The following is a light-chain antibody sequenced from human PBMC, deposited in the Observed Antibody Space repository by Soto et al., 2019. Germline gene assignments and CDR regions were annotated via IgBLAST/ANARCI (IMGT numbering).Light chain of an antibody. CDR2: KAS. CDR1: QRISTW. CDR3: QQYNSYPWT. V-gene: IGKV1-5*03. Sequence: DIQMTQSPSTLSASVGDRVTITCRASQRISTWLAWYQQKPRKAPKLLIYKASSLESGVPSRFSGSGFGTEFTLTISSLQPDDFATYYCQQYNSYPWTFGQGTKLEIK. J-gene: IGKJ2*02.